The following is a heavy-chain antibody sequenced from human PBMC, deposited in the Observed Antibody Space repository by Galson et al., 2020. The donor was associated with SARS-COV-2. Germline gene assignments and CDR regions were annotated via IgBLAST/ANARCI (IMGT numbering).Heavy chain of an antibody. CDR2: FDPEDGET. Sequence: ASVKVSCKVSGYTLTELSMHWVRQAPGKALEWMGGFDPEDGETIYAQKFQGRVTMTEDTSTDTAYMELSSLRSEDAAVYYCATAPVLKSRVCTSCYSHGKDYYYYYGMDVWGQGTTVTVSS. J-gene: IGHJ6*02. D-gene: IGHD2-2*01. CDR1: GYTLTELS. V-gene: IGHV1-24*01. CDR3: ATAPVLKSRVCTSCYSHGKDYYYYYGMDV.